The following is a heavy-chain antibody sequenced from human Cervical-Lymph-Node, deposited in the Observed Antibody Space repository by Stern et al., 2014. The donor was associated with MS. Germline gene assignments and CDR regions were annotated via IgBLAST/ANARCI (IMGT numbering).Heavy chain of an antibody. CDR1: GFTFSSYG. J-gene: IGHJ4*02. V-gene: IGHV3-30*03. CDR3: ARDYEDTSMLFDH. Sequence: VQLVESGGAVVQPGRSLRLSCAASGFTFSSYGMHWVRQAPGKGLAWETVISYDGNHKYYAASVKGRFTISRDNSKNTLHLQMNSVTPDDTAIYYCARDYEDTSMLFDHWGQGTLVTVSS. CDR2: ISYDGNHK. D-gene: IGHD2-8*01.